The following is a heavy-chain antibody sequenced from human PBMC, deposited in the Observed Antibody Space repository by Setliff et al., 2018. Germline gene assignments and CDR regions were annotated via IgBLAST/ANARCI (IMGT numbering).Heavy chain of an antibody. J-gene: IGHJ4*02. Sequence: SETLSLTCTVSGGSISSSSHYWGWIRQPPGKGLEWIGSIYYTGSTYYNPSLKSRVTMSVDTSKRQFSLKLGSATAADTAVYYCARGMGQPYYFESWGLGTLVTV. CDR2: IYYTGST. D-gene: IGHD1-1*01. CDR1: GGSISSSSHY. CDR3: ARGMGQPYYFES. V-gene: IGHV4-39*07.